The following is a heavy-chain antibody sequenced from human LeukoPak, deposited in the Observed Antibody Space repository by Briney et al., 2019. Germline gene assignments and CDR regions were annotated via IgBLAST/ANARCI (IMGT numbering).Heavy chain of an antibody. D-gene: IGHD2-2*01. CDR2: IYYSGST. V-gene: IGHV4-39*01. CDR3: ARLDIVVVPAAIGY. Sequence: SETLSLTCTVSGGSISSSSYYWGWLRQPPGKGLEWIGSIYYSGSTYYNPSLKSRVTISVDTSKNQFSLKLSSVTAADTAVYYCARLDIVVVPAAIGYWGQGTLVTVSS. J-gene: IGHJ4*02. CDR1: GGSISSSSYY.